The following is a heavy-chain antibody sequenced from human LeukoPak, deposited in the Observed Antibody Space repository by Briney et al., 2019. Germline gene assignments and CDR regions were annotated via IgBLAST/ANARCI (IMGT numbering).Heavy chain of an antibody. D-gene: IGHD4-17*01. CDR1: GFTFDDYA. V-gene: IGHV3-9*01. CDR3: AKGATATTRSWFDP. J-gene: IGHJ5*02. CDR2: ISWNSGSI. Sequence: PGGSLRLSCAASGFTFDDYAMHWVRQAPGKGLEWVSGISWNSGSIGYADSVKGRFTISRDNAKNSLYLQMNSLRAEDTALYYCAKGATATTRSWFDPWGQGTLVTVSS.